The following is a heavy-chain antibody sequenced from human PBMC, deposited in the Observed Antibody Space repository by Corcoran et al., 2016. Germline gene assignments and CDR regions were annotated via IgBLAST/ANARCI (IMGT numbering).Heavy chain of an antibody. CDR3: ARDRSSSWYNYYYYYGMDV. CDR1: GYTFTSYG. CDR2: ISAYNGNT. V-gene: IGHV1-18*01. D-gene: IGHD6-13*01. J-gene: IGHJ6*02. Sequence: QVQLVQSGAEVKKPGAAVKVSCKASGYTFTSYGISWVRQAPGQGLEWMGWISAYNGNTNYAQKLQGRVTMTTDTSTSTAYMELRSLRSDDTAVYYGARDRSSSWYNYYYYYGMDVWGQGTTVTVSS.